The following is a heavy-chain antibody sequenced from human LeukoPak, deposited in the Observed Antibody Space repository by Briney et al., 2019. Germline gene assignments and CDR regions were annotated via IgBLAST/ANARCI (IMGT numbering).Heavy chain of an antibody. D-gene: IGHD3-10*01. V-gene: IGHV1-2*02. CDR3: ARDAVIRGSGSSNWFDP. CDR1: GYTFTNYY. CDR2: INPNNGGT. J-gene: IGHJ5*02. Sequence: ASVKVSCKASGYTFTNYYIHWVRQAPGQGHEWMGWINPNNGGTKYAQKFQGRVTMTRDTSFSTAYMELGGLRSDDTAVYYCARDAVIRGSGSSNWFDPWGQGTLVTVSS.